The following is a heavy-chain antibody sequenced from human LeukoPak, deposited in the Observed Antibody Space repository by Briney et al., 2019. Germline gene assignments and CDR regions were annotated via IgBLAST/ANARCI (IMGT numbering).Heavy chain of an antibody. V-gene: IGHV1-18*01. J-gene: IGHJ5*02. D-gene: IGHD1-20*01. CDR1: GYMFSSHA. CDR3: AKVKPPGYNWNRRTGVNWFDP. CDR2: ISAYNGNT. Sequence: ASVNVSCKASGYMFSSHAMHWVRQAPGQRLEWMGWISAYNGNTNYAQKLQGRVTMTTDTSTSTAYMELRSLRSDDTAVYYCAKVKPPGYNWNRRTGVNWFDPWGQGTLVTVSS.